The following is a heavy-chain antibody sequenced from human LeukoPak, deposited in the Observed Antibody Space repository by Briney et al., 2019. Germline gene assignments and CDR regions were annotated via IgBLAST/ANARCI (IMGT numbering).Heavy chain of an antibody. CDR1: GGPISDYY. J-gene: IGHJ4*02. V-gene: IGHV4-59*01. D-gene: IGHD3-16*01. CDR3: TRGAGWLIDY. CDR2: FYNSGSS. Sequence: SETLSLTCTVSGGPISDYYRGWIRQPPGKGLEWIGYFYNSGSSTYNPSLKSRVTISVDTSKEQFSLKVNSVTAADTAVYYCTRGAGWLIDYWGQGILVTVSS.